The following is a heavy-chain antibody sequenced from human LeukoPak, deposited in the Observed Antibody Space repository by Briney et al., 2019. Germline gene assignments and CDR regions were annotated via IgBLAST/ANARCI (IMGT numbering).Heavy chain of an antibody. Sequence: SETLSLTCAVCGGSFSGYYWSWIRQPPGKGLEWIGEINHSGSTNYNPSLKSRVTISVDTSKNQFSLKLSSVTAADTAVYYCARGPRPLHAFDIWGQGTMVTVSS. CDR2: INHSGST. CDR3: ARGPRPLHAFDI. V-gene: IGHV4-34*01. J-gene: IGHJ3*02. CDR1: GGSFSGYY.